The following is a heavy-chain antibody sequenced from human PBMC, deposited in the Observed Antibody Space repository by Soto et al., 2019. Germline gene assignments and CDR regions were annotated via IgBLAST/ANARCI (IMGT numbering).Heavy chain of an antibody. CDR3: ARDLKYYYDSSASLPDY. Sequence: PGGSLRLSCAASGFTFSSYWMSWVRQAPGKGLEWVANIKQDGSEKYYVDSVKGRFTISRDNAKNSLYLQMNSLRAEDTAVYYCARDLKYYYDSSASLPDYWGQGTLVTVSS. J-gene: IGHJ4*02. CDR2: IKQDGSEK. V-gene: IGHV3-7*01. CDR1: GFTFSSYW. D-gene: IGHD3-22*01.